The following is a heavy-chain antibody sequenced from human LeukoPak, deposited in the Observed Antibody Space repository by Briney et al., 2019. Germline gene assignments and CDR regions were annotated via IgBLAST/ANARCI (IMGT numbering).Heavy chain of an antibody. CDR2: INPNSGGT. D-gene: IGHD4-17*01. CDR1: GYTFTGYY. CDR3: AREVDDYGDFKRGFDY. Sequence: GASVKVSCKASGYTFTGYYMHWVRQAPGQGLEWMGWINPNSGGTNYAQKFQGRVTMTRDTSISTAYMELSRLRSDDTAVYYCAREVDDYGDFKRGFDYWGQGTLVTVSS. V-gene: IGHV1-2*02. J-gene: IGHJ4*02.